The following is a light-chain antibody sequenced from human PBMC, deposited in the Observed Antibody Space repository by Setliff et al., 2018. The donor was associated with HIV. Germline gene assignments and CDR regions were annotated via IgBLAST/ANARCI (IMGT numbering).Light chain of an antibody. V-gene: IGKV3-11*01. CDR2: DAS. CDR3: QQRSDWLT. J-gene: IGKJ4*01. CDR1: QSVSRY. Sequence: EIVFTQSPATLSLSPGERASLSCRASQSVSRYLAWYQQKPGQAPRLIIYDASTRAPGGPVRFSGSGSVTDFTLTISSLEPEDFAVYYCQQRSDWLTVGGGTKVDIK.